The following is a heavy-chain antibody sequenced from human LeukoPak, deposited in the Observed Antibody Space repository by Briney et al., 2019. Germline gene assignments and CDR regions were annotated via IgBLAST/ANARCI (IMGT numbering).Heavy chain of an antibody. CDR2: IYYSGST. J-gene: IGHJ4*02. D-gene: IGHD6-13*01. V-gene: IGHV4-59*01. Sequence: PSETLSLTCTVSGGSISSYYCSWIRQPPGKGLEWIGYIYYSGSTNYNPSLKSRVTISVDTSKNQFSLKLSSVTAADTAVYYCARGGPYSREFDYWGQRTMVTVSS. CDR1: GGSISSYY. CDR3: ARGGPYSREFDY.